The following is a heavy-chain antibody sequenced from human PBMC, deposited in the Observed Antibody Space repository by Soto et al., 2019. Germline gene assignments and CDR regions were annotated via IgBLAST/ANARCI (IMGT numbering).Heavy chain of an antibody. CDR1: GFTFNSYP. J-gene: IGHJ4*02. V-gene: IGHV3-30*04. CDR3: ARDPYFDY. Sequence: PGWSLRLSCAASGFTFNSYPLHWVRQAPGKGLEWVAVISYDGRNDYYGDSVRGRFTISRDNSKNMVYLQMNSLTPEDTAVYYCARDPYFDYWGQGTLVTVSS. CDR2: ISYDGRND.